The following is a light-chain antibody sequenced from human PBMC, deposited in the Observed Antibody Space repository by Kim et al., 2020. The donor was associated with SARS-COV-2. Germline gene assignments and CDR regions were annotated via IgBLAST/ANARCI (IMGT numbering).Light chain of an antibody. V-gene: IGLV3-19*01. CDR2: GKN. CDR3: NSRDSSGNHLKV. CDR1: SLRSYY. Sequence: SSELTQDPAVSVALGQTVRITCQGDSLRSYYASWYQQKPGQAPVLVIYGKNNRPSGIPDRFSGSSSGNTASLTITGAQAEHEADYYCNSRDSSGNHLKVFGGGTQLTVL. J-gene: IGLJ3*02.